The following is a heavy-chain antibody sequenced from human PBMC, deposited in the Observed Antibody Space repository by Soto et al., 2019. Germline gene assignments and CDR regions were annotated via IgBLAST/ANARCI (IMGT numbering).Heavy chain of an antibody. J-gene: IGHJ4*02. V-gene: IGHV3-73*01. CDR3: SRGGSPYYYDY. Sequence: EVQLVESGGGLVQPGGSLKLSCAASGFIFSGSAVHWVRQASGKGLEWVGRILSKAGNYATAYPASMKGRFTISRDDSENTAFLQMNSLQTEDTAVYYCSRGGSPYYYDYWGQGTLVAVSS. CDR2: ILSKAGNYAT. CDR1: GFIFSGSA.